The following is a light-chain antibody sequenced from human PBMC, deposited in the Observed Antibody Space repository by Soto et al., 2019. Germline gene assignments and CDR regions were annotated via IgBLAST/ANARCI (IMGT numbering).Light chain of an antibody. CDR3: QQSSSTPQT. CDR1: QSISSY. Sequence: DIQMTQSPSSLSASVGDRVTITCRASQSISSYLSWYQQKPGKAPKLLINVASTLQSGVPSRFSGSGSGTDFTLAISSLHPEDLATYYCQQSSSTPQTFGGGTRVEIK. CDR2: VAS. V-gene: IGKV1-39*01. J-gene: IGKJ4*01.